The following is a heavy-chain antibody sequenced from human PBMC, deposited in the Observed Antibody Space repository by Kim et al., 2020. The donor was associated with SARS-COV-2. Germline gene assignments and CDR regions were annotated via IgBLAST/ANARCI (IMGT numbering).Heavy chain of an antibody. Sequence: GGSLSLSCGASGFTFSDSAMRWVRRASGKGLEWVGRIRRKVNGYATAYSASVRGRFAISRDDSSNTAYLQMNSLKTADTAVYYFNRVSGTALAFRDAFA. CDR3: NRVSGTALAFRDAFA. CDR2: IRRKVNGYAT. J-gene: IGHJ3*02. D-gene: IGHD3-3*02. CDR1: GFTFSDSA. V-gene: IGHV3-73*01.